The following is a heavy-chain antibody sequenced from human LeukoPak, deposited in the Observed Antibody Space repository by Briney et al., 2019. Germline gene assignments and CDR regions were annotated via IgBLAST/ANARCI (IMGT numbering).Heavy chain of an antibody. Sequence: GGSLRLSCAASGFTFSSYGMSWVRQDPGKGLEWVSAISGSGGSTYYADSVKGRFTVSRDNSKNTLYLQMNSLRAEDTAVYFCAKDGLPGNSWYGFDHWGQGTLVTVSS. CDR2: ISGSGGST. J-gene: IGHJ4*02. V-gene: IGHV3-23*01. D-gene: IGHD6-13*01. CDR3: AKDGLPGNSWYGFDH. CDR1: GFTFSSYG.